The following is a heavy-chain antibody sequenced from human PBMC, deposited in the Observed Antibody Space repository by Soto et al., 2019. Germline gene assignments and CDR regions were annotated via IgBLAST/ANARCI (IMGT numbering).Heavy chain of an antibody. CDR3: TRDASRDSSARGWFDP. CDR1: GFTYRSFT. V-gene: IGHV3-21*01. Sequence: GGSLRLSCAASGFTYRSFTMNWVRQAPGKGLEWVSTISSNSAYIYYTDALRGRFTISRDNAKNSLHLQMNSLRAEDTAVYYCTRDASRDSSARGWFDPWGPGTLVTVSS. D-gene: IGHD6-13*01. J-gene: IGHJ5*02. CDR2: ISSNSAYI.